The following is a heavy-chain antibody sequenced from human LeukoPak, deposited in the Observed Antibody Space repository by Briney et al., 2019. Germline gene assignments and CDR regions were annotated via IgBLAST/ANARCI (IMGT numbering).Heavy chain of an antibody. CDR1: GGSISSYC. CDR2: IYYSGGT. CDR3: ARRSLYYYGSGSYNWFDP. J-gene: IGHJ5*02. V-gene: IGHV4-59*08. D-gene: IGHD3-10*01. Sequence: PSETLSLTCTVSGGSISSYCWSWIRQPPGKGLEWIGYIYYSGGTNYNPSLKSRVTISVDTSKNQFSLKLSSVTAADTAVYYCARRSLYYYGSGSYNWFDPWGQGTLVTVSS.